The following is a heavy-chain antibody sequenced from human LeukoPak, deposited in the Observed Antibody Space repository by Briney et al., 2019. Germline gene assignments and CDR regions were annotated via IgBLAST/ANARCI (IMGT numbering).Heavy chain of an antibody. Sequence: ASVKSSCKASGYRFSSVGTSCARQHPPQRLEWIGWVSTYNSETNYAPKFQARVTMTKDTSTSTVFLEMWSLRADDTAVYYRVRDNWNEFDPWGQGTLVTVSS. CDR3: VRDNWNEFDP. CDR2: VSTYNSET. J-gene: IGHJ5*02. CDR1: GYRFSSVG. V-gene: IGHV1-18*01. D-gene: IGHD1-1*01.